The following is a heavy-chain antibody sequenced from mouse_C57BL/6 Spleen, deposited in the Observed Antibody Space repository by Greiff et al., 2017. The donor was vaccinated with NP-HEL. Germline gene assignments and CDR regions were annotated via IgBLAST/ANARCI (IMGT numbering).Heavy chain of an antibody. D-gene: IGHD2-4*01. Sequence: EVKLVESGEGLVKPGGSLTLSCAASGFTFSSYAMSWFRQTPEKRLEWVAYISSGGDYIYYADSVKGRFTISRDNARNTLYLQMSSLKSEDTAIYYCTRDGDYDHAMDYWGQGTSVTVSS. CDR3: TRDGDYDHAMDY. CDR2: ISSGGDYI. J-gene: IGHJ4*01. V-gene: IGHV5-9-1*02. CDR1: GFTFSSYA.